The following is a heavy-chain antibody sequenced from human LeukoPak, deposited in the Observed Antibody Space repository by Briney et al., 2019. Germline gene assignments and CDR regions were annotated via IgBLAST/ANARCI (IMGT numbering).Heavy chain of an antibody. CDR3: AKDLEFATVVKGGDY. CDR1: GGSFSGYY. CDR2: INHSGST. J-gene: IGHJ4*02. Sequence: KPSETLSLTCAVYGGSFSGYYWSWIRQPPGKGLEWIGEINHSGSTNYNPSLKSRVAISVDTSKNQFSLKLSSVTAEDTAVYYCAKDLEFATVVKGGDYWGQGTLVTVSS. V-gene: IGHV4-34*01. D-gene: IGHD4-23*01.